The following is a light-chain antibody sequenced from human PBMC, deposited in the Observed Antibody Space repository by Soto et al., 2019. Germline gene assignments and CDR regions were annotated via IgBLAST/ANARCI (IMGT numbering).Light chain of an antibody. J-gene: IGKJ4*01. V-gene: IGKV3-20*01. CDR2: GAS. CDR1: QSVRSTY. Sequence: EIVLTQSPGTLSLSPGEGATLACRASQSVRSTYLAWYQQKPGQAPRLLIYGASSRATGIPDRFSGSGSGTDFTLTINRLEPEDFVVYYCQQYGDSPLTFGGGTKVEI. CDR3: QQYGDSPLT.